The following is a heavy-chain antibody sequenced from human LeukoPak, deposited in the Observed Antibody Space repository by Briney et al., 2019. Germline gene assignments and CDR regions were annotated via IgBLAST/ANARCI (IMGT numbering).Heavy chain of an antibody. Sequence: GGSLRLSCAASGFTVSSNYMSWVRQGPGKGLEWVGFIRSKTYGGTTEYAASVKGRFTISRDDSKSIAYLQMNSQKSEDTAVYFCTSPLLNYYGSGSYLPDYWGQGTLVTVSS. V-gene: IGHV3-49*04. D-gene: IGHD3-10*01. CDR3: TSPLLNYYGSGSYLPDY. CDR2: IRSKTYGGTT. J-gene: IGHJ4*02. CDR1: GFTVSSNY.